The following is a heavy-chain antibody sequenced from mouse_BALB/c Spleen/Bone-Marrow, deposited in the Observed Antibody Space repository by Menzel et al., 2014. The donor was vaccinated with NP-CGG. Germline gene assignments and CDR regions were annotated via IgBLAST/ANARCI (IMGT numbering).Heavy chain of an antibody. V-gene: IGHV5-12*02. D-gene: IGHD2-4*01. J-gene: IGHJ3*01. Sequence: DVHLVESGVGLVQRGGSLKLSCATSGFTFSDYYMYWVRPTPEKRLEWVAYISNGGGSTYYPDTVKGRFTISRDNAKNTLYLQMSRLKSEDTAMYYCARHNYDETWFAYWGQGTLVTVSA. CDR1: GFTFSDYY. CDR3: ARHNYDETWFAY. CDR2: ISNGGGST.